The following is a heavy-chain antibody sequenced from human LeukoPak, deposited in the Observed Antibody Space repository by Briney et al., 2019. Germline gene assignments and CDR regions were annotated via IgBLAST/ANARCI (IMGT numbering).Heavy chain of an antibody. D-gene: IGHD3-22*01. V-gene: IGHV5-51*01. CDR2: IYAGDSDT. CDR1: GYSFTSYW. J-gene: IGHJ5*02. Sequence: KCGESLKISCNGSGYSFTSYWIGWVRQMPGKGLEWMGIIYAGDSDTRYSPSFQGQVTIAADKSISTAYLQWSSLKASDTAMYYCARRSGYYYDSSEAEDWFDPWGQGTLVTVSS. CDR3: ARRSGYYYDSSEAEDWFDP.